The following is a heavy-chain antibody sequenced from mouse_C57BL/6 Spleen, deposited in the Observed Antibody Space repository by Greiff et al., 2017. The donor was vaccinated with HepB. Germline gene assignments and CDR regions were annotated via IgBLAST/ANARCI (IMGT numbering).Heavy chain of an antibody. Sequence: LQQSGAELVRPGSSVKLSCKDSYFAFMASAMHWVKQRPGHGLEWIGSFTTYSGATEYNENFKGKATLTANTSSSTAYMELSSLTSEDSAVYYCARETGDGYLRFDYWGQGTTLTVSS. J-gene: IGHJ2*01. CDR1: YFAFMASA. V-gene: IGHV1-49*01. CDR2: FTTYSGAT. CDR3: ARETGDGYLRFDY. D-gene: IGHD2-3*01.